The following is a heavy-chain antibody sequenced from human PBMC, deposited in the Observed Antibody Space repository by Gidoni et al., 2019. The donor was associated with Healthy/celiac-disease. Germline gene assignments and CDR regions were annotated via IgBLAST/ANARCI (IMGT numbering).Heavy chain of an antibody. Sequence: QVQLVQSGAEVKKPGSSVKVSCKASGGTFSSYAISWVRQAPGQGLEWMGRIIPILGIANYAQKFQGRVTITADKSTSTAYMELSSLRSEDTAVYYCARGGYDLYYYYGMDVWGQGTTVTVSS. J-gene: IGHJ6*02. V-gene: IGHV1-69*09. CDR2: IIPILGIA. CDR1: GGTFSSYA. CDR3: ARGGYDLYYYYGMDV. D-gene: IGHD5-12*01.